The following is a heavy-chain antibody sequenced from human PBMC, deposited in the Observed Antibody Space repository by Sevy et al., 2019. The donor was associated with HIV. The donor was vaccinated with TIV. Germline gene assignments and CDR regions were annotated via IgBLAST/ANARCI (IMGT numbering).Heavy chain of an antibody. CDR2: INNSGGST. D-gene: IGHD6-13*01. Sequence: GGSLRLSCVASGFTFSNSWMNWVRQAPGKGLEWVAVINNSGGSTDYADSVRGRFSISRDNPNVYLEMNSLRVEDTAVYYCVKERVGYISSWYYFDYWGQGTLVTVSS. J-gene: IGHJ4*02. CDR1: GFTFSNSW. V-gene: IGHV3-23*01. CDR3: VKERVGYISSWYYFDY.